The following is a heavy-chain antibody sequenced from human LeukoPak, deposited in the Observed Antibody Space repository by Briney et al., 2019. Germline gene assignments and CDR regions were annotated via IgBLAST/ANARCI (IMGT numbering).Heavy chain of an antibody. J-gene: IGHJ4*02. V-gene: IGHV3-23*01. CDR2: ISGSGGTT. CDR3: AKRGVVIRVILVGFHKEAYYFDS. CDR1: GITLSNFG. D-gene: IGHD3-22*01. Sequence: GGSLRLSCAVSGITLSNFGMSWVRQAPGKGLEWVAGISGSGGTTNYADSVKGRFTISRDNPKNTLFLHMNSLRAEDTAVYFCAKRGVVIRVILVGFHKEAYYFDSWGQGALVTVSS.